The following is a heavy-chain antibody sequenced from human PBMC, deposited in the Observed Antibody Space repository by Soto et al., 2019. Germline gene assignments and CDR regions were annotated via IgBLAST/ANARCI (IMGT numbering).Heavy chain of an antibody. Sequence: QVKLQQSGPGLVKPSKPLSPTCAISGTSVSTKIAPWDGTGQSPWRGLEGLGRTYYRPKGGIDYAVSVRGRITINPDTSNTQLSLQLNSVTPDDTAVYYCARLIGNSWLDSWGQGILVTVSS. CDR1: GTSVSTKIAP. CDR3: ARLIGNSWLDS. D-gene: IGHD3-16*01. V-gene: IGHV6-1*01. CDR2: TYYRPKGGI. J-gene: IGHJ5*01.